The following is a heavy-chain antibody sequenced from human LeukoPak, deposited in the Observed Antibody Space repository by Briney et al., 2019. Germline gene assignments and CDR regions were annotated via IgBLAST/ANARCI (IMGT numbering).Heavy chain of an antibody. D-gene: IGHD1-26*01. CDR1: GFTFSNYG. Sequence: GGSLRLSCAASGFTFSNYGMNWVRQAPGKGLEWVAFMRFDGNNQYYADSVKGRFTISRDNSKNTLYLQMNSLRPEDTAVYYCAQGGGYSAWGQGTLVTVSS. J-gene: IGHJ5*02. V-gene: IGHV3-30*02. CDR2: MRFDGNNQ. CDR3: AQGGGYSA.